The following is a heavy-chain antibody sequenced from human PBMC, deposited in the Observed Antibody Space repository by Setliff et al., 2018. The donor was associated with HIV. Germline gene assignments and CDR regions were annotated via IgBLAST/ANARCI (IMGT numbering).Heavy chain of an antibody. V-gene: IGHV3-74*01. Sequence: GGSLRLSCAASGFTFTTYWMHWVRQVPGKGLVWVSRINSDGSSIGYADSVKGRFTISRDNVNNAVYLQMNSLRADDTAVYYCVKDVVKFWSGSGALDFWGPGTLVTVSS. CDR2: INSDGSSI. CDR3: VKDVVKFWSGSGALDF. D-gene: IGHD3-3*01. CDR1: GFTFTTYW. J-gene: IGHJ4*02.